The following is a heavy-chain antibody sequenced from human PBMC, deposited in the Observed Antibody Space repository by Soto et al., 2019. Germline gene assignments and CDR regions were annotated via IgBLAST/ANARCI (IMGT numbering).Heavy chain of an antibody. CDR2: IYNSGNT. Sequence: SETLSLTCTVSGGYISSYYCSWIRQPPGKGLEWIGFIYNSGNTNYNPSLKSRVTISVDASKNQFSLKLSSVTAADTAVYYCARTSGTYYNLGAYYYYYYMDVWGKGTTVTVSS. D-gene: IGHD3-10*01. J-gene: IGHJ6*03. CDR3: ARTSGTYYNLGAYYYYYYMDV. V-gene: IGHV4-59*01. CDR1: GGYISSYY.